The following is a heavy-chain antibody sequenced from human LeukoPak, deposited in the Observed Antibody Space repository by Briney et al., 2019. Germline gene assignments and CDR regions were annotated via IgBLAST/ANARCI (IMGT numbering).Heavy chain of an antibody. D-gene: IGHD4-17*01. CDR1: GYTFTSYG. J-gene: IGHJ4*02. V-gene: IGHV1-18*04. Sequence: GASVTVSCKASGYTFTSYGISWVRQAPGQGLEWVGWISAYNGNTNYAQKLQGRVTMTTDTSTSTAYMELRSLRSDDTAVYYCARLPLGDDYGDLDYFDYWGQGTLVTVSS. CDR2: ISAYNGNT. CDR3: ARLPLGDDYGDLDYFDY.